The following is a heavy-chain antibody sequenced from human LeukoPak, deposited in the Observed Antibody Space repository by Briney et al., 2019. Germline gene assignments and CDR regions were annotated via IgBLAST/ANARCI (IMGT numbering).Heavy chain of an antibody. CDR3: AKGMGCSSTSCRYCYYYMDV. Sequence: SETLSLTCAVYGGSFSGYYWSWIRQPPGKGLEWIGEINHSGSTNYNPSLKSRVTISVDTSKNQFSLKLSSVTAADTAVYYCAKGMGCSSTSCRYCYYYMDVWGKGTTVTVSS. CDR1: GGSFSGYY. CDR2: INHSGST. D-gene: IGHD2-2*01. J-gene: IGHJ6*03. V-gene: IGHV4-34*01.